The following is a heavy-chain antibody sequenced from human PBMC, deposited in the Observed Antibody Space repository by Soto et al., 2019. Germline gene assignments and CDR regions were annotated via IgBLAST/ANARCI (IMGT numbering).Heavy chain of an antibody. Sequence: ASVKVSCKASGYTFTSYYMHWVRQAPGQGLEWMGIINPSGGSTSYAQKFQGRVTMTRDTSTSTVYMELSSLRSEDTAVYYCARDQRSVTMVRGVTNFDYWGQGTLVTVSS. CDR1: GYTFTSYY. V-gene: IGHV1-46*03. D-gene: IGHD3-10*01. CDR3: ARDQRSVTMVRGVTNFDY. CDR2: INPSGGST. J-gene: IGHJ4*02.